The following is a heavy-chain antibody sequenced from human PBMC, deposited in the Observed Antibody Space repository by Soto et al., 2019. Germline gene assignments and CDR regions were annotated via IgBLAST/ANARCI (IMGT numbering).Heavy chain of an antibody. V-gene: IGHV3-30*03. D-gene: IGHD2-21*02. CDR2: ISYDGSNK. J-gene: IGHJ1*01. CDR3: ARSDERLSPAEYFQH. CDR1: GFTFSSYG. Sequence: PGGSLRLSCAASGFTFSSYGMHWVRQAPGKGLEWVAVISYDGSNKYYADSVKGRFTISRDNSKNTLYLQMNSLRAEDTAVYYCARSDERLSPAEYFQHWGQGTLVTVSS.